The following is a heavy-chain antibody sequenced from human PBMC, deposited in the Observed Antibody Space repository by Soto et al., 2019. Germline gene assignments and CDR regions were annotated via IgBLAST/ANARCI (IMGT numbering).Heavy chain of an antibody. CDR2: ISSSSSTI. Sequence: EVQLVESGGGLVQPGGSLRLSCAASGFTFSSYSMNWVRQAPGKGLEWVSYISSSSSTIYYADSVKGRFTISRDNAKNSLYLQMNSLRDEDTAVYYCASRGPAYSRGWSRNSLWGQGTLVTVSS. J-gene: IGHJ4*02. CDR3: ASRGPAYSRGWSRNSL. D-gene: IGHD6-19*01. CDR1: GFTFSSYS. V-gene: IGHV3-48*02.